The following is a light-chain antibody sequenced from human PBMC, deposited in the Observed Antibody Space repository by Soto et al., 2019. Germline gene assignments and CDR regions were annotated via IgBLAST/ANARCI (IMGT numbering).Light chain of an antibody. CDR1: QDIAKY. Sequence: DIQMTQSPSSLSASVGDRVTITCRASQDIAKYLAWFQQKPGKAPKSLIYAASTLQSGVPSRFSGSGSGTHFALPISTLQPEDFATYVFQQYDSEPPTFGPGTKVDVK. CDR3: QQYDSEPPT. J-gene: IGKJ3*01. V-gene: IGKV1-16*01. CDR2: AAS.